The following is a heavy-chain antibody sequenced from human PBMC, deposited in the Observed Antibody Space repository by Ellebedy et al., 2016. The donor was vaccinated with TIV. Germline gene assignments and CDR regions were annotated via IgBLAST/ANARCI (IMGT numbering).Heavy chain of an antibody. D-gene: IGHD1-1*01. J-gene: IGHJ3*02. CDR3: ARETFNDVDLKVWGVFDI. Sequence: GESLKISCAASELTVSSNYMSWVRQAPGKGLEWVSVIFIDSTTYYADSVKGRFTISRDNSKNTLHIQMTSLRAEDTAVYYCARETFNDVDLKVWGVFDIWGQGTMVTVSS. CDR1: ELTVSSNY. V-gene: IGHV3-66*01. CDR2: IFIDSTT.